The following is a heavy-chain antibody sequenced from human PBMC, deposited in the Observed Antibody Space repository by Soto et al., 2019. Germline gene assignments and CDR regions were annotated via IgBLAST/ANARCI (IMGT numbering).Heavy chain of an antibody. Sequence: QVQLQESGPGLVKPSGTLSLTCAVSGGSISSSNWWSWVRQPPGKGLEWIGEIYHSGSTNYNPSRKSRVPTSVDKSKNQFALKLSSVTAADTAVYYCARAAMGGSSWPFDYWGQGTLVTVSS. CDR2: IYHSGST. CDR1: GGSISSSNW. CDR3: ARAAMGGSSWPFDY. J-gene: IGHJ4*02. V-gene: IGHV4-4*02. D-gene: IGHD6-13*01.